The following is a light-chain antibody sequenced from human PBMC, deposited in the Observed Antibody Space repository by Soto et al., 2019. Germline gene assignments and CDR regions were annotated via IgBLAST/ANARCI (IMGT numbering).Light chain of an antibody. J-gene: IGKJ2*02. CDR1: KDISNY. CDR3: QQYDDLPRT. CDR2: DAS. Sequence: DIQMTQSPSSLSASVGDRVTITYQATKDISNYLNWYQQKPGKAPKLLIYDASNSERGVPSRFSGSGSGTDFTFTISSLQPEDIATYYCQQYDDLPRTFGQGTKLEIK. V-gene: IGKV1-33*01.